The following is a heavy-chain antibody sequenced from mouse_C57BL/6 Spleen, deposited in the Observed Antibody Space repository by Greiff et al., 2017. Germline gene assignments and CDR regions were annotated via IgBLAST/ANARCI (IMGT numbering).Heavy chain of an antibody. Sequence: QVQLQQPGAELVMPGASVKLSCKASGYTFTSYWMHWVKQRPGQGLEWIGEIDPSDSYTNYNQKFKGKSTLTVDKSSSTAYMQLSSLTSEDSAVYYCARSMITTVVAPYFDVWGTGTTVTVSS. D-gene: IGHD1-1*01. CDR1: GYTFTSYW. V-gene: IGHV1-69*01. CDR3: ARSMITTVVAPYFDV. CDR2: IDPSDSYT. J-gene: IGHJ1*03.